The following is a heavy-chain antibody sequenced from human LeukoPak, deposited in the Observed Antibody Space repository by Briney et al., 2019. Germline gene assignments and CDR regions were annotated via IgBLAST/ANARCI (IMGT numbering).Heavy chain of an antibody. J-gene: IGHJ4*02. D-gene: IGHD3-10*01. CDR1: GFTASSNY. CDR3: ARKSHFYGSGSFSFHY. Sequence: PGGSLRLSCAASGFTASSNYMCWVRHAPAGGLEWVSLLYSGGSTHYADSVKGRFTISRDNGKNRLYPQMSSLRAEDTGVYFCARKSHFYGSGSFSFHYWGEGAPVIVSS. V-gene: IGHV3-66*01. CDR2: LYSGGST.